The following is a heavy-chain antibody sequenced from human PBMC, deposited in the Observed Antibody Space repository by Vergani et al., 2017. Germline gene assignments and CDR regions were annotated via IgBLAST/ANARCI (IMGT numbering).Heavy chain of an antibody. J-gene: IGHJ4*02. CDR2: INTNTGNP. V-gene: IGHV7-4-1*02. D-gene: IGHD3-10*01. Sequence: QVQLVQSGSELKKPGASVKVSCKASGYTFTSYAMNWVRQAPGQGLEWMGWINTNTGNPTYAQGFTGRFVFSLDTSVSTAYLQISSLKAEDTAVYYCAKQGGPNYDFWSGYSPYYYGSGSYYPFDYWGQGTLVTVSS. CDR1: GYTFTSYA. CDR3: AKQGGPNYDFWSGYSPYYYGSGSYYPFDY.